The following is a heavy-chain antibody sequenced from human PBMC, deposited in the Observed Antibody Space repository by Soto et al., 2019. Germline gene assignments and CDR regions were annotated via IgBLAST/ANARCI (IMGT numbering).Heavy chain of an antibody. CDR2: INHSGST. CDR3: ARERSVVVYGRGV. CDR1: GGSFRGYC. J-gene: IGHJ6*02. V-gene: IGHV4-34*01. Sequence: PSETLSLTCAVYGGSFRGYCWSWIRQPPGKGLEWIGEINHSGSTNYNPSLKSRVTISVDTSKNQFSLKLSSVTAADTAVYYCARERSVVVYGRGVWGQGNTVTVSS. D-gene: IGHD2-2*01.